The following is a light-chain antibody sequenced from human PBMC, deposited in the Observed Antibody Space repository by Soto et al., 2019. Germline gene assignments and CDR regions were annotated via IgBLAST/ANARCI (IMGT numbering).Light chain of an antibody. J-gene: IGKJ1*01. CDR3: QEYTTYSRT. V-gene: IGKV1-5*01. CDR1: ESIGRW. CDR2: DVS. Sequence: DIQMTQSPSTLSASVGDRVTITCRASESIGRWLAWYQQKPGKAPKVVIYDVSTLESGVPSRFSGGGSGTEFTLTVTSLQPDDFATYYCQEYTTYSRTFGQGTKVDIK.